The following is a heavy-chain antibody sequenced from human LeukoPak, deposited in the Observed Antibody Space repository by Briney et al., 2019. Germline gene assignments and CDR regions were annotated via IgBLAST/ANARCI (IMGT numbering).Heavy chain of an antibody. V-gene: IGHV4-39*01. J-gene: IGHJ3*02. D-gene: IGHD6-6*01. CDR2: IYYSGRT. Sequence: SETLSLTCTVSGGSISSSSYSWGWIRQPPGKGLERIGSIYYSGRTYYNPSLKSRVTISVDTSKNQLSLKLSSVTAADTAVYYCARHLPYSSSGHDAFDIWGQGTMVTVSS. CDR3: ARHLPYSSSGHDAFDI. CDR1: GGSISSSSYS.